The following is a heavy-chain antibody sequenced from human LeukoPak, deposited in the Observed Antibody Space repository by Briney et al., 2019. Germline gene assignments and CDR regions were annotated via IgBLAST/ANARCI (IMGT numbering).Heavy chain of an antibody. CDR1: GGSFSGYY. Sequence: SETLSLTCAVSGGSFSGYYWSWIRQPPGKGLEGIGEINHSGSTNYNPSLKSRVTISVDTSKNQFSLKLSSVTAADTAVYYCARRYYYGSGPLLNWGQGTLVTVSS. V-gene: IGHV4-34*01. D-gene: IGHD3-10*01. CDR3: ARRYYYGSGPLLN. CDR2: INHSGST. J-gene: IGHJ4*02.